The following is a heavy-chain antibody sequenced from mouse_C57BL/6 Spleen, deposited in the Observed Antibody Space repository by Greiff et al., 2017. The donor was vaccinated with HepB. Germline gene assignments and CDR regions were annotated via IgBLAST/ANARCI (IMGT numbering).Heavy chain of an antibody. V-gene: IGHV1-9*01. CDR1: GYTFTGYW. CDR3: ARGEDYYYGSSYEYFDV. D-gene: IGHD1-1*01. CDR2: ILPGSGST. Sequence: QVQLKQSGAELMKPGASVKLSCKATGYTFTGYWIEWVKQRPGHGLEWIGEILPGSGSTNYNEKFKGKATFTADTSSNTAYMQLSSLTTEDSAIYYCARGEDYYYGSSYEYFDVWGTGTTVTVSS. J-gene: IGHJ1*03.